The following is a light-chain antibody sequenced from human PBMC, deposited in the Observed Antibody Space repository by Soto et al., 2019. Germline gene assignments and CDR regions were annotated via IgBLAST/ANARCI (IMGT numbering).Light chain of an antibody. V-gene: IGLV1-40*01. Sequence: QSALTQPPSVSGAPGQRVTISCTGSSSNIGATYEVHWYQQLPGTAPKFLIFDNFNRPSGVPDRFSGSKSGTSASLAITGLQAEDEADYYCQSYDSSMSGYVFGTGTKVTVL. J-gene: IGLJ1*01. CDR1: SSNIGATYE. CDR2: DNF. CDR3: QSYDSSMSGYV.